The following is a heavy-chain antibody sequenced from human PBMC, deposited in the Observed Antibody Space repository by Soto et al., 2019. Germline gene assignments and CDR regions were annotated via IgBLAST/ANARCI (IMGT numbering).Heavy chain of an antibody. D-gene: IGHD3-16*01. CDR2: INAGNGNT. V-gene: IGHV1-3*01. CDR3: ARQARGGWTNCFDP. CDR1: GYTFTSYA. Sequence: QVQLVQSGAEVKKPGASVKVSCKASGYTFTSYAMHWVRQAPGQRLEWMGWINAGNGNTKYSQKFQGRVTITRDTSASTTYMELGNLRSEDTAVYYCARQARGGWTNCFDPWGQGTLVTVSS. J-gene: IGHJ5*02.